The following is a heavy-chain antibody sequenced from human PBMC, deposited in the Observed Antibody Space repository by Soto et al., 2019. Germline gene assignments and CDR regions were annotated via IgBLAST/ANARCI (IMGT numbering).Heavy chain of an antibody. D-gene: IGHD3-10*01. V-gene: IGHV3-33*01. J-gene: IGHJ4*02. CDR1: GFTFSSYG. Sequence: QVRLVESGGGVVQPGRSLRLSCAASGFTFSSYGMHWVRQAPGKGLEWVAVIWYDGSNKYYADSVKGRFTISRDNSKNTLYLQMNSLRAEDTAVYYCAREGNAVTGGFDYWGQGTLVTVSS. CDR2: IWYDGSNK. CDR3: AREGNAVTGGFDY.